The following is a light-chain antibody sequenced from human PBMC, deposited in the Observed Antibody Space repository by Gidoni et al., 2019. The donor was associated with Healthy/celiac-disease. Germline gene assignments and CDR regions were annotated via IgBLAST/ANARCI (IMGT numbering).Light chain of an antibody. V-gene: IGKV1-5*03. CDR2: KAS. J-gene: IGKJ2*01. Sequence: DIQITQSPSTLSASVGDRVTITCRASQSISSWLAWYQQKPGKAPKLLIYKASSLESGVPSRFSGSGSGTEFTRNISSLQPDDCATYYCQQYNSYSVTFGQGTKLEIK. CDR1: QSISSW. CDR3: QQYNSYSVT.